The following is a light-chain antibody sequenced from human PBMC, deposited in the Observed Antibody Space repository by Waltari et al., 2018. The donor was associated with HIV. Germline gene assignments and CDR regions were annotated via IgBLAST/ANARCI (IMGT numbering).Light chain of an antibody. CDR1: SSHIGSNP. CDR2: TNN. V-gene: IGLV1-44*01. CDR3: AAWDDSLSGVV. J-gene: IGLJ2*01. Sequence: QSVLTQPPSASGTPGQRVTISCSGSSSHIGSNPVNWYQQLPGTPPKLPIYTNNHPLSGVPDRFSGSKSGTSASLAISGLQSEDEADYYCAAWDDSLSGVVFGGGTKLTGL.